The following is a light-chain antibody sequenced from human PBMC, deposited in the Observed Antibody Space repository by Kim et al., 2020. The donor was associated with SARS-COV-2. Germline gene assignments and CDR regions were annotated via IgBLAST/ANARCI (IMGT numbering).Light chain of an antibody. CDR3: QHYFSTWT. V-gene: IGKV4-1*01. CDR1: QSVLYSSNSKNY. J-gene: IGKJ1*01. CDR2: WAS. Sequence: RATINCKSSQSVLYSSNSKNYLAWYQQKPGQPPKLLIYWASTRQSGVPDRFSGSGSGTDFTLTINSLQAEDVAVYYCQHYFSTWTFGQGTKVDIK.